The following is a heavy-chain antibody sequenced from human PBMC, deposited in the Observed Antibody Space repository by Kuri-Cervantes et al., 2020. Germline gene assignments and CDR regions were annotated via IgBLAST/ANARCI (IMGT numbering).Heavy chain of an antibody. CDR2: IYYTGST. CDR1: GGSISSYS. D-gene: IGHD3-3*01. V-gene: IGHV4-59*12. CDR3: ASPLRSHRGPYYYGMDV. Sequence: GSLRLSCTVSGGSISSYSWSWIRQPPGKGLESIGYIYYTGSTSYKPSLKSRVTISVDTSKNQFSLKLSSVTAADTAVYYCASPLRSHRGPYYYGMDVWGQGTTVTVSS. J-gene: IGHJ6*02.